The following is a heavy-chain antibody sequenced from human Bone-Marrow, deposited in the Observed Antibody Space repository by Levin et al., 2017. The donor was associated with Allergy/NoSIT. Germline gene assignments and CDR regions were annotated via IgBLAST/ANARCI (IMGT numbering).Heavy chain of an antibody. CDR2: INAQGGFT. D-gene: IGHD6-13*01. CDR1: GFAFSSYS. J-gene: IGHJ4*02. CDR3: VVMPPRGREAGLPVLDY. V-gene: IGHV3-64D*06. Sequence: PAGGSLRLSCSASGFAFSSYSMHWVRQAPWKGLEYVSGINAQGGFTVHADSVKGRFTISRDNSKNMVYLHMSSLRLEDTAVYYCVVMPPRGREAGLPVLDYWGQGTLVTVSS.